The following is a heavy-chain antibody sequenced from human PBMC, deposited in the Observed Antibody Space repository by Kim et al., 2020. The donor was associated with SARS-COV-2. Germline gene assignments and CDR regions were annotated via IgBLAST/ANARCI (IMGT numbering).Heavy chain of an antibody. CDR3: ARDDDCSSTSCYTIYYYYGMDV. CDR1: GFTFSSYS. Sequence: GGSLRLSCAASGFTFSSYSMNWVRQAPGKGLEWVSSISSSSSYIYYADSVKGRFTISRDNAKNSLYLQMNSLRAEDTAVYYCARDDDCSSTSCYTIYYYYGMDVWGQGTTVTVSS. D-gene: IGHD2-2*02. V-gene: IGHV3-21*01. CDR2: ISSSSSYI. J-gene: IGHJ6*02.